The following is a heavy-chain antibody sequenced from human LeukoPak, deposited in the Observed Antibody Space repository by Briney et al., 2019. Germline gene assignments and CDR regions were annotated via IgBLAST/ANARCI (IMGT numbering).Heavy chain of an antibody. J-gene: IGHJ3*02. CDR2: IYYSGST. Sequence: SETLSLTCTVSGGSISSSSYYWGWIRQPPGKGLEWIGSIYYSGSTYYNPSLKSRVTISVDTSKNQFSLKLSSVTAADTAVYYCARVLGAGIGNLDAFDIWGQGTMVTVSS. D-gene: IGHD3-16*01. V-gene: IGHV4-39*07. CDR1: GGSISSSSYY. CDR3: ARVLGAGIGNLDAFDI.